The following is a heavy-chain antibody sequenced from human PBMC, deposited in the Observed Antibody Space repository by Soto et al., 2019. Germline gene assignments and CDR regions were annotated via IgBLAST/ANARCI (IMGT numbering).Heavy chain of an antibody. Sequence: QVQLVQSGAEVKKPGASVQVSCKASGYTFTNYGINWVRQAPGQGLEWMGWIHTYNVNTNFAQRLQGRVTMTTEASTRTADMELRSLRADDTAVYYCARGSSPVDFDYFGQGTLVTVSS. CDR3: ARGSSPVDFDY. D-gene: IGHD6-13*01. CDR2: IHTYNVNT. V-gene: IGHV1-18*01. CDR1: GYTFTNYG. J-gene: IGHJ4*02.